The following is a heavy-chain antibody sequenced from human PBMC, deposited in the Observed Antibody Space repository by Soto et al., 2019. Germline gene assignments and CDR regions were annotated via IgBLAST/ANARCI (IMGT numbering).Heavy chain of an antibody. Sequence: QLQLQESGPGLVTPSETLSLTCTVSGDSISDSIYYWGWIRQSPERGLEWIGTIHYSGNSNYNPSLQSRVTMSIDASDNQFSLKLSSVTAADMAVYYCARGNPCTNGVCCPPFDYWGQGIVVTVSS. V-gene: IGHV4-39*01. CDR1: GDSISDSIYY. CDR2: IHYSGNS. D-gene: IGHD2-8*01. J-gene: IGHJ4*02. CDR3: ARGNPCTNGVCCPPFDY.